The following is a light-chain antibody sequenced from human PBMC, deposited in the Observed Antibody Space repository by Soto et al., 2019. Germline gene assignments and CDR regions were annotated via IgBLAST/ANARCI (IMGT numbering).Light chain of an antibody. CDR1: QSINSN. CDR3: QHYDNWPRT. CDR2: GAS. Sequence: DIVMKQSPVTLFVSPGERATLSCRASQSINSNLAWYQQKPGQAPRLLIYGASTRATGFPARFSGSGSGTEFTLTISSLQSEDFAVYYWQHYDNWPRTFGQGTMVDIK. J-gene: IGKJ1*01. V-gene: IGKV3-15*01.